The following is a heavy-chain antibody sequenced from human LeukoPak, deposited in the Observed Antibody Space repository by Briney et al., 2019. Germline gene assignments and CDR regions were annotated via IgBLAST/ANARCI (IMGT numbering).Heavy chain of an antibody. J-gene: IGHJ4*02. CDR2: ISGSGGGT. V-gene: IGHV3-23*01. CDR3: AKGEDYYDSSGYYYGSGFDY. Sequence: GGSLRLSCAASGFTFSSYGMSWVRQTPGKGLEWVSAISGSGGGTSYADSVKGRFTISRDNSKNTLYLQVNSLRAEDTAVYYCAKGEDYYDSSGYYYGSGFDYWGQGTLVTVSS. D-gene: IGHD3-22*01. CDR1: GFTFSSYG.